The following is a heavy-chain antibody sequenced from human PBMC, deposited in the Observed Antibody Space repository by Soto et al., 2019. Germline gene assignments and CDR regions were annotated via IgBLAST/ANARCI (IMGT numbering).Heavy chain of an antibody. D-gene: IGHD3-9*01. CDR2: INAGNGNT. CDR1: GYTFTSYS. CDR3: AIQYYDILTGPSYAFDI. J-gene: IGHJ3*02. Sequence: ASVKPSCKASGYTFTSYSLHWARQAPRQRLEWMGWINAGNGNTKYSQKFQGRVTITRDTSASTAYMELSSLRSEDTAVYYCAIQYYDILTGPSYAFDIWGQGTMVTVSS. V-gene: IGHV1-3*01.